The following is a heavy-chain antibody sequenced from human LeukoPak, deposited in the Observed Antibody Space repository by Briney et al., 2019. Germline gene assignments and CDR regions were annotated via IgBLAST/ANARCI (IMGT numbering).Heavy chain of an antibody. J-gene: IGHJ4*02. CDR2: ISYDGSNK. CDR3: AKDLAVAGTDY. V-gene: IGHV3-30-3*01. Sequence: GGSLRLSCAASGFIFSSYAMHWVRQAPGRGLEWVAVISYDGSNKYYADSVKGRSTISRDNSKNTLYLQMNSLRAEDTAVYYCAKDLAVAGTDYWGQGTLVTVSS. D-gene: IGHD6-19*01. CDR1: GFIFSSYA.